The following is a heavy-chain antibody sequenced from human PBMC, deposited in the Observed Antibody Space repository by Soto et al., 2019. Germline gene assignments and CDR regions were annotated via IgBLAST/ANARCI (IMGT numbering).Heavy chain of an antibody. CDR1: GFTFSSYS. CDR2: ISGSSRYI. CDR3: ARDWVRMAVAGTGSFDS. J-gene: IGHJ4*02. V-gene: IGHV3-21*02. Sequence: EVQLVESGGGLVKPGGSLRLSCAASGFTFSSYSMNWVRQAPGKGLEWVSFISGSSRYIYYADSLKGRFTISRDNANTSLYLQMNSLRIEDTAVYYCARDWVRMAVAGTGSFDSWGQGTLVTVSS. D-gene: IGHD6-19*01.